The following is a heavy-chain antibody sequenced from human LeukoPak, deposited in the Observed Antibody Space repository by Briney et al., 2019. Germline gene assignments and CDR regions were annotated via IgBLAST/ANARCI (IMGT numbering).Heavy chain of an antibody. Sequence: ASVKVSCKTSGYTFTDYDITWVRQAPGQGLEWMGWINPNSGGTNYAQTFQGRVTMTRDTSISTAYMELSRLRSDDTAVYYCAREGGYSYGYPDYWGQGTLVTVSS. D-gene: IGHD5-18*01. CDR3: AREGGYSYGYPDY. J-gene: IGHJ4*02. CDR1: GYTFTDYD. V-gene: IGHV1-2*02. CDR2: INPNSGGT.